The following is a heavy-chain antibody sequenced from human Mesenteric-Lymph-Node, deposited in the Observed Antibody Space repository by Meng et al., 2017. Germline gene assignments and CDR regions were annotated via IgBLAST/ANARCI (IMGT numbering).Heavy chain of an antibody. J-gene: IGHJ3*02. CDR1: GYTFTSYG. Sequence: ASVKVSCKASGYTFTSYGISWVRQAPGQGLEWMGWMNPNSGNTGYAQKFQGRVTMTRNTSISTAYMELSSLRSEDTAVYYCASGPYYYDSSGYYFSPNAFDIWGQGTMVTVSS. D-gene: IGHD3-22*01. CDR3: ASGPYYYDSSGYYFSPNAFDI. CDR2: MNPNSGNT. V-gene: IGHV1-8*02.